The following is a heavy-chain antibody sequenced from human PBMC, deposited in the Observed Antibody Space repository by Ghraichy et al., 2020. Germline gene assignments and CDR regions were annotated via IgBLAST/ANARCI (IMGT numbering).Heavy chain of an antibody. Sequence: ASVKVSCKASGYTFTGYYMHWVRQAPGQGLEWMGWINPNSGGTNYAQKFQGRVTMTRDTSISTAYMELSRLRSDDTAVYYCARRPIAAATLDYWGQGTLVTVSS. CDR2: INPNSGGT. V-gene: IGHV1-2*02. J-gene: IGHJ4*02. CDR1: GYTFTGYY. CDR3: ARRPIAAATLDY. D-gene: IGHD6-13*01.